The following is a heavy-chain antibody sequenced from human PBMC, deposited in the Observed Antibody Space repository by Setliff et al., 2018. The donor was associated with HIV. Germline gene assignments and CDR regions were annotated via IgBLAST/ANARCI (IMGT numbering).Heavy chain of an antibody. CDR3: ARDQITMVRGTLGAFDI. CDR1: GYTFTSYG. V-gene: IGHV1-18*01. D-gene: IGHD3-10*01. Sequence: ASVKVSCKASGYTFTSYGISWVRQAPGQGLEWMGWISAYNGNTNYAQKLQGRFTMTTDTSTSTAYMELRSLRSDDTAVYYCARDQITMVRGTLGAFDIWGQGTMVTVSS. J-gene: IGHJ3*02. CDR2: ISAYNGNT.